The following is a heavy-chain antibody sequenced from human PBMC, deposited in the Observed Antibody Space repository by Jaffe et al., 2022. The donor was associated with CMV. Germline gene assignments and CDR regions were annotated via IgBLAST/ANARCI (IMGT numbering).Heavy chain of an antibody. D-gene: IGHD3-16*01. CDR1: GDSIRSSGYY. Sequence: QVQLKESGPGLVKPSETLSLTCTVSGDSIRSSGYYWGWIRQPPGMGLEWIGSLYFGGTTDKSPSLKSRVTMSVDTSTNQLSLQLRSVTAADTAVYYCARKESLVVGFDIWGPGTMVTVSS. V-gene: IGHV4-39*01. J-gene: IGHJ3*02. CDR2: LYFGGTT. CDR3: ARKESLVVGFDI.